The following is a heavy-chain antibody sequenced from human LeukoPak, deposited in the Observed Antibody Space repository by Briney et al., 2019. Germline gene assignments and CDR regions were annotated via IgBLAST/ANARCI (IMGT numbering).Heavy chain of an antibody. J-gene: IGHJ4*02. V-gene: IGHV1-46*03. Sequence: ASVKVSCKASGYTFTSYYMHWVRQAPGQGLEWMGIINTSGGSTSYAQKFQGRVTMTRDTSTSTVYMELSSLRSEDTAVYYCAREASSSSSVWVGYFDYWGQGTLVTVSS. D-gene: IGHD6-6*01. CDR2: INTSGGST. CDR3: AREASSSSSVWVGYFDY. CDR1: GYTFTSYY.